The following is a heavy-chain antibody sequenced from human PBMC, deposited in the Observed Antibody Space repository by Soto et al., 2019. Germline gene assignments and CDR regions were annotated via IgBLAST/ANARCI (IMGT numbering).Heavy chain of an antibody. CDR3: ARGRSRGGSYANDAFDI. Sequence: SDTLSLTCTVSGGSISSYYWSWIRQPPGKGLEWIGYIYYSGSTNYNPSLKSRVTISVDTSKNQFSLKLSSVTAADTAVYYCARGRSRGGSYANDAFDIWGQGTMVTVS. D-gene: IGHD1-26*01. CDR1: GGSISSYY. J-gene: IGHJ3*02. CDR2: IYYSGST. V-gene: IGHV4-59*07.